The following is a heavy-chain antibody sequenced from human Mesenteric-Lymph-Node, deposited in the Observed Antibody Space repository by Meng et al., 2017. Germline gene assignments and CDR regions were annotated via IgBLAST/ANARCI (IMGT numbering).Heavy chain of an antibody. V-gene: IGHV1-2*06. CDR1: GNTFTAYY. J-gene: IGHJ4*02. D-gene: IGHD2-21*02. Sequence: QVQLVQSGAEVKKPGASVKVSCKASGNTFTAYYIHWLRQAPGQGLEWMGRINPNSGGTNYAQKFQGRITMTRDMSISTANMELSSLRSDDTAMYYCALCGGDCYIADYWGQGTLVTVSS. CDR3: ALCGGDCYIADY. CDR2: INPNSGGT.